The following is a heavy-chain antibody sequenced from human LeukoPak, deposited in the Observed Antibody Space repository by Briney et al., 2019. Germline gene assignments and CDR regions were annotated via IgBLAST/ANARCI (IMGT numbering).Heavy chain of an antibody. D-gene: IGHD3-22*01. CDR2: IYYSGST. J-gene: IGHJ4*02. CDR3: ARGNYYDSSGYYRPFDY. V-gene: IGHV4-59*01. CDR1: GGSISSYC. Sequence: SETLSLTCTVSGGSISSYCWSWIRQPPGKGLEWIGYIYYSGSTNYNPSLKSRVTISVDTSKNQFSLKLSSVAAADTAVYYCARGNYYDSSGYYRPFDYWGQGTLVTVSS.